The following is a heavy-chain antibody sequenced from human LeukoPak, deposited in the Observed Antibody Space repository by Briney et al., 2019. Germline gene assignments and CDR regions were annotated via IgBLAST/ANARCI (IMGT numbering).Heavy chain of an antibody. D-gene: IGHD5-12*01. J-gene: IGHJ5*02. CDR3: ANTNSGYDSNWFDP. Sequence: LRLSCTASGFFFSSYTMNWVRQPPGKGLEWIGYIYYSGSTYYNPSLKSRVTISVDTSKNQFSLKLSSVTAADTAVYYCANTNSGYDSNWFDPWGQGTLVTVSS. CDR2: IYYSGST. CDR1: GFFFSSYT. V-gene: IGHV4-30-4*08.